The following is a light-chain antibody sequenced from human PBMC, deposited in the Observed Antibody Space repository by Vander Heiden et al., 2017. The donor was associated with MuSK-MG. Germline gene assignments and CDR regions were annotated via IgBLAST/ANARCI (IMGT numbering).Light chain of an antibody. Sequence: DIQMTQSPSSLSASVGASVTITCRASQSISSYLNWYQQKPGKAPKLLIYAASSLQSGVPSRYSGSRSGTDFTLTISSMQPEDVATYYCKQSYSTPYTFGQGTKLEIK. CDR3: KQSYSTPYT. CDR1: QSISSY. V-gene: IGKV1-39*01. CDR2: AAS. J-gene: IGKJ2*01.